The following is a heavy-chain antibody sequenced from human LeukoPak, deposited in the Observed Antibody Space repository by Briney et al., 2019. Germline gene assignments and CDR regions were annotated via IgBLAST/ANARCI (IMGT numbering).Heavy chain of an antibody. CDR1: GGSFSGYY. Sequence: LSLTCAVYGGSFSGYYWSWIRQAPGKGLEWVSYISSSGSTIYYADSVRGRFTISRDNAKNSLYLQMNSLRAEDTAVYYCAELGITMIGGVWGKGTTVTISS. D-gene: IGHD3-10*02. CDR2: ISSSGSTI. V-gene: IGHV3-11*04. CDR3: AELGITMIGGV. J-gene: IGHJ6*04.